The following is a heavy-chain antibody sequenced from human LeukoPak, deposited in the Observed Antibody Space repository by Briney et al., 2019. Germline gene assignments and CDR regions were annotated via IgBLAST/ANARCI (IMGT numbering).Heavy chain of an antibody. CDR1: GFSLSTSGVG. V-gene: IGHV2-5*01. D-gene: IGHD4-17*01. CDR2: IYWNDDK. J-gene: IGHJ3*02. CDR3: AHSGTVTTPHDAFDI. Sequence: SGPTLVKPTQTLTPTCTFPGFSLSTSGVGVGWIRQPPGKALEWLALIYWNDDKRYSPSLKSRLTITKDTSKNQVVLTMTNMDPVDTATYYCAHSGTVTTPHDAFDIWGQGTMVTVSS.